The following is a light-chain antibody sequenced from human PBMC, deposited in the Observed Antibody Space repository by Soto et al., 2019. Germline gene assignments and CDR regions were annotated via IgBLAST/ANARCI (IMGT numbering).Light chain of an antibody. CDR2: GAS. CDR3: QQSDRFPYT. J-gene: IGKJ2*01. Sequence: DIVLTQSPGTLSLSAGERATLSCRASQSVSSNCLAWYQQKPGQAPRLLIYGASSRATGIPDRFSGSGSGTDFTLTITGLEPEESAVYYCQQSDRFPYTFGQGTKLEIK. CDR1: QSVSSNC. V-gene: IGKV3-20*01.